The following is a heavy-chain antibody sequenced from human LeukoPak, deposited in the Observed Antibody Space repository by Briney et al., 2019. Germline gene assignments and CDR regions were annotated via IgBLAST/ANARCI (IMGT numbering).Heavy chain of an antibody. CDR3: ATGRNGVVPAPILGVGPWYNYHYMDV. V-gene: IGHV4-34*01. Sequence: SETLSLTCVVYGGSFSGYYWSWIRQPPGKGLEWIGEIDHSGTTNYNPSLKSRVTMSVDTSKNQFSLMVSSVTAADTAVYYCATGRNGVVPAPILGVGPWYNYHYMDVWGKGTTVTVSS. CDR1: GGSFSGYY. CDR2: IDHSGTT. J-gene: IGHJ6*03. D-gene: IGHD2-2*02.